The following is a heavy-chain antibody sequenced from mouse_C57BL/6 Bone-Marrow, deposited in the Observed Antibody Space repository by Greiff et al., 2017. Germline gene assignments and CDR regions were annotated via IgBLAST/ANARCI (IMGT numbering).Heavy chain of an antibody. CDR1: GFTFSSYA. D-gene: IGHD1-1*01. CDR3: ARGYYGSYFDY. J-gene: IGHJ2*01. Sequence: EVKLVESGGGLVKPGGSLKLSCAASGFTFSSYAMSWVRQTPEKRLEWVATISDGGSYTYYPDNVKGRFTISRDNAKNNLYLQMSHLKSEDTAMYYCARGYYGSYFDYWGQGTTLTVSS. V-gene: IGHV5-4*03. CDR2: ISDGGSYT.